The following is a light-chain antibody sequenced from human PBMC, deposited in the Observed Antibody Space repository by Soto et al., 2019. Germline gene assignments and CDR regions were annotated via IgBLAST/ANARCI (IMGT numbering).Light chain of an antibody. J-gene: IGKJ2*01. CDR2: GAS. Sequence: PGERATLSCRASHSVSGNFLAWYQQRPGQAPRLLIYGASSRAADIPDRFSGSGSGTDFTLTISRLEPEDFAVYFCQQYGNSPGTFGQGTKLEIK. V-gene: IGKV3-20*01. CDR1: HSVSGNF. CDR3: QQYGNSPGT.